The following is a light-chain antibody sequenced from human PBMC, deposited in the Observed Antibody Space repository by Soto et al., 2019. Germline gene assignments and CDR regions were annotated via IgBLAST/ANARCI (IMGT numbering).Light chain of an antibody. Sequence: QSVLTQPASGSGSPGHWITISCTGTSSDVGAYNFVSWYQQHPGEAPKLMLYDVTNRPSGVSNRFSGSKSGNTASLTISGLQAEDEADYYCSSYTSSNSYVFGTGTKVTV. CDR1: SSDVGAYNF. CDR3: SSYTSSNSYV. J-gene: IGLJ1*01. CDR2: DVT. V-gene: IGLV2-14*03.